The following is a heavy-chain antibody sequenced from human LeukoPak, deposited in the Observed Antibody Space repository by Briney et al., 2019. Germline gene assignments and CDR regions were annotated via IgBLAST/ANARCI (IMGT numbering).Heavy chain of an antibody. V-gene: IGHV4-38-2*02. J-gene: IGHJ6*03. CDR2: IYHSGST. CDR3: ARGQYSGSYYDYYYYMDV. CDR1: GYSISSGYY. Sequence: PSETLSLTCTVSGYSISSGYYWGWIRQPPGKGLEWIGSIYHSGSTYYNPSLKSRVTISVDKSKNQFSLKLSSVTAADTAVYFCARGQYSGSYYDYYYYMDVWGKGTTVTVSS. D-gene: IGHD1-26*01.